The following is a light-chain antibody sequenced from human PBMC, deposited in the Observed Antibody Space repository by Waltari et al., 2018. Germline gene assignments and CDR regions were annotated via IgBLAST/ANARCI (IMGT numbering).Light chain of an antibody. J-gene: IGLJ3*02. Sequence: QSALTQPASVSGSPGQSITISCTGTSSDVGGYNYVSWYQQHPGKAPQLMIYEVSNRPSGVSHRFSGSKSGNTASLTISGLQAEDEADYYCSSYTSSSTRVFGGGTKLTVL. CDR1: SSDVGGYNY. CDR3: SSYTSSSTRV. CDR2: EVS. V-gene: IGLV2-14*01.